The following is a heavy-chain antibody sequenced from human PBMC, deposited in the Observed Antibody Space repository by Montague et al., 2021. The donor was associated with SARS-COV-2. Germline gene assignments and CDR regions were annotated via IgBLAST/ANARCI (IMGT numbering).Heavy chain of an antibody. Sequence: SLRLSCAASGFTFDDYAMHWVRQAPGKGLEWVSGISWNSSSIGYADSVKGRFTISRDNAKNSLYLQMNSLRAEDTALYYCAKDMGPYGSGPYGMDVWGQGTTVTVSS. CDR1: GFTFDDYA. V-gene: IGHV3-9*01. CDR3: AKDMGPYGSGPYGMDV. CDR2: ISWNSSSI. J-gene: IGHJ6*02. D-gene: IGHD3-10*01.